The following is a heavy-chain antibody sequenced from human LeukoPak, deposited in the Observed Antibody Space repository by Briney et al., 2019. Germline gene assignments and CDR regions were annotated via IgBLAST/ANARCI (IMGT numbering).Heavy chain of an antibody. D-gene: IGHD2-21*01. CDR3: ASIVVPTQSDAYDI. J-gene: IGHJ3*02. V-gene: IGHV3-7*01. CDR1: GFTFSSYW. Sequence: PGGSLRLSCAASGFTFSSYWMSWVRQAPGKGLEWVANIKEDGSEKYYVDSVKGRFTISRDNAKNPLYLQMNSLRAEDTAVYYCASIVVPTQSDAYDIWGQGTMVTVSS. CDR2: IKEDGSEK.